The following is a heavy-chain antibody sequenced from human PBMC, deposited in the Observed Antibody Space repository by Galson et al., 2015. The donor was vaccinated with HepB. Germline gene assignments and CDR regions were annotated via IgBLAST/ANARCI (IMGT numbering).Heavy chain of an antibody. V-gene: IGHV3-64D*06. J-gene: IGHJ4*02. CDR3: VKDRVVPAARYTTMGEY. D-gene: IGHD2-2*01. CDR2: ISSNGGST. Sequence: SLRLSCAASGFTFSSYAMHWVRQAPGKGLEYVSAISSNGGSTYYADSVKGRFTISRDNSKNTLYLQMSSLRAEDTAVYYCVKDRVVPAARYTTMGEYWGQGTLVTVSS. CDR1: GFTFSSYA.